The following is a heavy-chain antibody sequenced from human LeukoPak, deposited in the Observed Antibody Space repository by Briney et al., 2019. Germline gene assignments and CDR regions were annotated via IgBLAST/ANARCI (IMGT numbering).Heavy chain of an antibody. J-gene: IGHJ5*02. D-gene: IGHD6-13*01. CDR3: ASLKSIAAAGVGSNWFDP. Sequence: GASVKVSCKASGYTFTSYDINWVRQATGQGLEWMGWMNPNSGNTGYAQKFQGRVTMTRDTSISTAYMELSRLRSDDTAVYYCASLKSIAAAGVGSNWFDPWGQGTLVTVSS. CDR1: GYTFTSYD. V-gene: IGHV1-8*01. CDR2: MNPNSGNT.